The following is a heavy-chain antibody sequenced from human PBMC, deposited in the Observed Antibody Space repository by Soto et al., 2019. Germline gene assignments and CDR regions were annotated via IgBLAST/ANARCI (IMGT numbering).Heavy chain of an antibody. D-gene: IGHD3-3*01. CDR1: GGSVSSGSYY. CDR3: AREYARITIFGVAIDQKRTWFDP. Sequence: SETLSLTCTVSGGSVSSGSYYWSWIRQPPGKGLEWIGYIYYSGSTNYNPSLKSRVTISVDTSKNRFSLKLSSVTAADTAVYYCAREYARITIFGVAIDQKRTWFDPWGQGTLVTVS. CDR2: IYYSGST. J-gene: IGHJ5*02. V-gene: IGHV4-61*01.